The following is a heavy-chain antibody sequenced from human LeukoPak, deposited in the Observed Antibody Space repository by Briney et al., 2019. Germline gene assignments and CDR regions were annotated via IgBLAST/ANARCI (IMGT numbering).Heavy chain of an antibody. Sequence: GESLRISCKCSGFDFTSCGIAWVRQMPGKGREWMGNIYPGGSNGRYSPSFQGQVTMSADKSITTVYLQWSSLKASDTAMYYCARHFHSAWFGFWGQGSLVTVSS. CDR1: GFDFTSCG. J-gene: IGHJ4*02. D-gene: IGHD5-18*01. CDR2: IYPGGSNG. V-gene: IGHV5-51*01. CDR3: ARHFHSAWFGF.